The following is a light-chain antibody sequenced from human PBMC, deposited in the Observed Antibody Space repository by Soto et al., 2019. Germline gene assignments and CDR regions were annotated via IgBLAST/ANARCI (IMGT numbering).Light chain of an antibody. V-gene: IGKV3-20*01. CDR2: GAS. J-gene: IGKJ1*01. Sequence: EIVLTQSPGTLSLSPGERATLSCRASQSFDNYLAWYQQKPGQAPRLLIYGASNRATGIPDRFSGSGSGTDFTLTISRLEPEDFAVYYCQQYGSSGTFGQGTKVDNK. CDR3: QQYGSSGT. CDR1: QSFDNY.